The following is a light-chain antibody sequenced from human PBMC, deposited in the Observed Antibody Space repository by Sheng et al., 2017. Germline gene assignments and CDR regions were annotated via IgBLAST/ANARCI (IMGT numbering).Light chain of an antibody. CDR2: GAS. V-gene: IGKV3-20*01. J-gene: IGKJ5*01. CDR3: QQYGSLPIT. CDR1: QSVGID. Sequence: EIVMTQSPATLSVSPGERATLSCRASQSVGIDLAWYQQKPGQAPRLLIYGASSRATGIPDRFSGSGSGTDFTLTISRLEPADFAVYYCQQYGSLPITFGQGTRLEIK.